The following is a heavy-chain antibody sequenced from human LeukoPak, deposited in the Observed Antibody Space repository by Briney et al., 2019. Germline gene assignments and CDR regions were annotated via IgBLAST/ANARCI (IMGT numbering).Heavy chain of an antibody. Sequence: PSETLSLTCAVYGGSFSGYYWGWIRQPPGKGLEWIGEINHSGSTNYNPSLKSRVTISVDTSKNQFSLKLSSVTAADTAVYYCARGSVAAYGYFDYWGQGTLVTVSS. D-gene: IGHD3-10*01. CDR2: INHSGST. CDR3: ARGSVAAYGYFDY. CDR1: GGSFSGYY. V-gene: IGHV4-34*01. J-gene: IGHJ4*02.